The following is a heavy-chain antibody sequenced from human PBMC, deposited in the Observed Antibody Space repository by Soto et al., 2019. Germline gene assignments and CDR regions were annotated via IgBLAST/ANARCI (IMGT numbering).Heavy chain of an antibody. D-gene: IGHD5-18*01. J-gene: IGHJ4*02. CDR2: IYYSGST. V-gene: IGHV4-30-4*01. CDR3: ASYAGAYSYGGAGFDY. CDR1: CGSRSGGGYY. Sequence: QTLSLTCTVSCGSRSGGGYYWSWIRQPPGKGLEWIGYIYYSGSTYYNPSLKRRVTIPVDTSKNQFSLKLSSVTAADTAVYYCASYAGAYSYGGAGFDYWGQGTLVTVSS.